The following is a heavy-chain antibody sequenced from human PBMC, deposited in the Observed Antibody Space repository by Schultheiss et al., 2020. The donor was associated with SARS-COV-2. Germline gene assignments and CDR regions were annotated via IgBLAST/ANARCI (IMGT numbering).Heavy chain of an antibody. J-gene: IGHJ6*03. D-gene: IGHD2-2*01. CDR1: GGSVSSGSYL. CDR2: IYHSGST. V-gene: IGHV4-30-2*01. CDR3: ARVVPAAPTSTLYYYFYMDV. Sequence: SETLSLTCTVSGGSVSSGSYLWGWVRQPPGKGLEWIGYIYHSGSTYYNPSLKSRVTISVDTSKNQFSLRLRTVTAADTAVFYCARVVPAAPTSTLYYYFYMDVWGKGTTVTVSS.